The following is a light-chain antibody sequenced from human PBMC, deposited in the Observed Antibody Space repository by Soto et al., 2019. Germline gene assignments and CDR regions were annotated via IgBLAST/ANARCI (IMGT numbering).Light chain of an antibody. J-gene: IGKJ1*01. CDR2: GAS. Sequence: EIVLTQSPGTLSLSPGERATLSCRASQSVSSNLAWYQQKPGQAPRLLIYGASTRATGIPARFSGSGSGTDFTLTISRLEPEDLAVYYCQQYGSSPETFGQGTKVDIK. V-gene: IGKV3-20*01. CDR1: QSVSSN. CDR3: QQYGSSPET.